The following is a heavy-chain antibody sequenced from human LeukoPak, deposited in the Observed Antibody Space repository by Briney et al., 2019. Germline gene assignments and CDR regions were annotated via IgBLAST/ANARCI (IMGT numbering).Heavy chain of an antibody. CDR2: MNPNSGNT. J-gene: IGHJ5*02. CDR1: GYTFTSYD. Sequence: ASVKVSCKASGYTFTSYDINWVRQATGQGLEWMGWMNPNSGNTGYAQKFQGRVTITRNPSISTAYMELSSLRSEDTAVYYCARTAYYDFWSGYPWFDPWGQGTLVTVSS. D-gene: IGHD3-3*01. V-gene: IGHV1-8*03. CDR3: ARTAYYDFWSGYPWFDP.